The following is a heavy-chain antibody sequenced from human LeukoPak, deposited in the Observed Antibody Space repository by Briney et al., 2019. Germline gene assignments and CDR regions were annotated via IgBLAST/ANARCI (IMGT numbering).Heavy chain of an antibody. CDR1: GESFSGYY. D-gene: IGHD3-10*01. Sequence: TSETLSLTCAVYGESFSGYYWSWIRQPPGKGLEWIGEINHSGSTNYNPSLKSRVTISVDTSKNQFSLKLSSVTAADTAVYYCARGVMVRGVIPVYPTNYYYYMDVWGKGTTVTVSS. V-gene: IGHV4-34*01. CDR3: ARGVMVRGVIPVYPTNYYYYMDV. J-gene: IGHJ6*03. CDR2: INHSGST.